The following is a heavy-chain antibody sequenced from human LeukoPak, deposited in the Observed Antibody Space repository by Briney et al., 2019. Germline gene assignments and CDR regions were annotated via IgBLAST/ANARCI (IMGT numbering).Heavy chain of an antibody. D-gene: IGHD3-22*01. V-gene: IGHV3-23*01. Sequence: GGSLRLSCAASGFTFSSYAMSWVRQAPGKGPEWVSAISGSGGSTYYADSVKGRFTISRDNSKNTLYLQMNSLRAEDTAVYYCAKSIGYYYRRLNYYFDYWGQGTLVTVSS. J-gene: IGHJ4*02. CDR3: AKSIGYYYRRLNYYFDY. CDR1: GFTFSSYA. CDR2: ISGSGGST.